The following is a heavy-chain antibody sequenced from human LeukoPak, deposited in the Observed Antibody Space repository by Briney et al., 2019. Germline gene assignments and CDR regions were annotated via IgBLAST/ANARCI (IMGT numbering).Heavy chain of an antibody. CDR1: GFNFNYYG. D-gene: IGHD4-17*01. V-gene: IGHV3-33*01. CDR3: ARDGPLTVTVTPSRSFDS. Sequence: PGGSLRLSCEASGFNFNYYGMPWVRQAPGKGLEWVALIWYDGSNKDYIDSVKGRFTISRDNSKNTLYLEMNSLRVEDTAVYYCARDGPLTVTVTPSRSFDSWGQGSLVAVSS. CDR2: IWYDGSNK. J-gene: IGHJ4*02.